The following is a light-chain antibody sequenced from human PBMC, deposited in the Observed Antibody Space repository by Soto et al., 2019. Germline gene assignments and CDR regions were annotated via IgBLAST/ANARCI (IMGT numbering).Light chain of an antibody. CDR1: SSNIGNNY. CDR3: GTWDSSLSVVM. J-gene: IGLJ3*02. V-gene: IGLV1-51*01. CDR2: DNN. Sequence: QSVLTQPPSVSAAPGQKVTISCSGTSSNIGNNYVSWYQQVPGTAPKLLIYDNNIRPSGIPDRFSGSKSGTSATLGITGLQTGDEADYYCGTWDSSLSVVMFGGGTKVTVL.